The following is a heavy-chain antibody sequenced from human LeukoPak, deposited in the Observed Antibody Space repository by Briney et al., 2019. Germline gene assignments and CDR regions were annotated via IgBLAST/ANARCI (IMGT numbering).Heavy chain of an antibody. CDR3: ASASAKGVNSRLVDY. Sequence: SETLSLTCTVSGGSISSYYLSWIRQPPGKGLEWIGYIYYSGSTNYNPSLRSRVTISVDTSKNQFSLKLTSVTAADTAVYYCASASAKGVNSRLVDYWGQGTLVTVSS. CDR1: GGSISSYY. V-gene: IGHV4-59*01. J-gene: IGHJ4*02. D-gene: IGHD4-23*01. CDR2: IYYSGST.